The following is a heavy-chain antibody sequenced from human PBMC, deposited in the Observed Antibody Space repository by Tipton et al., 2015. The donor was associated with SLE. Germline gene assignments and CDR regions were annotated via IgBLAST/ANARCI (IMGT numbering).Heavy chain of an antibody. V-gene: IGHV3-23*01. Sequence: GSLRLSCAVSGFTFSNFVMNWVRQAPGKGLEWVSAISSTGGTTYYADSVKGRFTISRDNSKSTMYLQMNSLRAEDTAMYYCAKDPGPTVPTIWGQGTLVTVSS. CDR2: ISSTGGTT. J-gene: IGHJ4*02. CDR1: GFTFSNFV. CDR3: AKDPGPTVPTI. D-gene: IGHD5-12*01.